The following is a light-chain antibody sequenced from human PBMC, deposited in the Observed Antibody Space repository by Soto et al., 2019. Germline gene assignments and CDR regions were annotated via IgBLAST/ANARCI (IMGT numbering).Light chain of an antibody. CDR2: SSN. Sequence: QSVLTQPPSASGTPGQRVTISCSGSSPNIGTQTVNWYQHLPGTAPKLLIYSSNQRPSGVPDRISASKSGTSASLAISGLQSEDEADYYRSAWDDSLNGWVFGGGTKLTVL. CDR3: SAWDDSLNGWV. CDR1: SPNIGTQT. J-gene: IGLJ3*02. V-gene: IGLV1-44*01.